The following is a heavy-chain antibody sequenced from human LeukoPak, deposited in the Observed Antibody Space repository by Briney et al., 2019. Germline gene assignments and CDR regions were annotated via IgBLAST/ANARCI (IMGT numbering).Heavy chain of an antibody. Sequence: PGASVKVSCKSSGGTFSSYPINWVRQAPGQGLEWMGGLIPMFGAPKYAQRFQGRVTITTDESTSTAYMELNSLRSDDTAVYYCARGGAYCSSTSCQYFYYMDVWGEGTTVTVSS. J-gene: IGHJ6*03. V-gene: IGHV1-69*05. CDR1: GGTFSSYP. CDR2: LIPMFGAP. CDR3: ARGGAYCSSTSCQYFYYMDV. D-gene: IGHD2-2*01.